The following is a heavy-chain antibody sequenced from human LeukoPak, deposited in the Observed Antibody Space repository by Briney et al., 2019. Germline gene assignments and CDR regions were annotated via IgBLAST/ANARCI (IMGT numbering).Heavy chain of an antibody. V-gene: IGHV4-39*07. CDR2: IFYSGST. J-gene: IGHJ4*02. CDR1: GGSISTSNYY. D-gene: IGHD6-19*01. Sequence: SETLSLTCTVSGGSISTSNYYWGWIRQPPGKGLEWIGNIFYSGSTYYSPSLKSRVTISLDTSRNQFSLQLNSVTPEDTAVYYCARVPTRGAVHFDYWGQGTLVTVSS. CDR3: ARVPTRGAVHFDY.